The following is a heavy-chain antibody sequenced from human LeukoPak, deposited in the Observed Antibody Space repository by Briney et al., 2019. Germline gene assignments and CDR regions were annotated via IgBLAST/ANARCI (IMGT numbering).Heavy chain of an antibody. CDR2: IYTSGST. CDR1: GGSISSGSYY. V-gene: IGHV4-61*02. D-gene: IGHD6-13*01. Sequence: SETLSLTCTVSGGSISSGSYYWSWIWQPAGKGLEWIGRIYTSGSTNYNPSLKSRVTISVDTSKNQFSLKLSSVTAADTAVYYCAAYSSSWYDYWGQGTLVTVSS. CDR3: AAYSSSWYDY. J-gene: IGHJ4*02.